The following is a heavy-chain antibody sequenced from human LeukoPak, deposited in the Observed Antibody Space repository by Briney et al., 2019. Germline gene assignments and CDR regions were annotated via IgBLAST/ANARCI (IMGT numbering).Heavy chain of an antibody. CDR2: LSASAITT. V-gene: IGHV3-23*01. CDR3: VKVNSAWSGGTYYFDY. Sequence: GGSLRLSCAASGFTFNYYAMRWARQAPGKGLEWVSSLSASAITTYYAASVKGRFTISRDNSKNTLSLQMNSLRAEDTAVYYCVKVNSAWSGGTYYFDYWGQGTLVTVSS. J-gene: IGHJ4*02. CDR1: GFTFNYYA. D-gene: IGHD6-19*01.